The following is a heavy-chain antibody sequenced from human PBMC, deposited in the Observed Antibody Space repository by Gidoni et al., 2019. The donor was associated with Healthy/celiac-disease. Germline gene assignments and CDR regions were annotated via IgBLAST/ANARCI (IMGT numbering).Heavy chain of an antibody. CDR3: ARVPYYYDSSGYLS. V-gene: IGHV4-38-2*01. CDR2: IYHSGST. J-gene: IGHJ5*02. CDR1: GYSISSGYY. D-gene: IGHD3-22*01. Sequence: QVQLQESGPGLVKPSETLSLTCAVSGYSISSGYYWGWLRQPPGKGLEWIGSIYHSGSTYYNPSLKSRVTISVDTSKNQFSLKLSSVTAADTAVYYCARVPYYYDSSGYLSWGQGTLVTVSS.